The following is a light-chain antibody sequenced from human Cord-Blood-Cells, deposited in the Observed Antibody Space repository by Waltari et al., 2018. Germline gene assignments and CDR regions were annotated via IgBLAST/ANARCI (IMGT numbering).Light chain of an antibody. V-gene: IGLV1-47*01. Sequence: QSVLTQPPSASGTPGQRVTISCSGSSPNIGSNYVYWYQQLPGTAPKLLIYRNNRRPSGVPDRFSGSKSGTSASLAISGLRSEDEADYYCAAWDDSLSGSYVFGTGTKVTVL. CDR2: RNN. J-gene: IGLJ1*01. CDR1: SPNIGSNY. CDR3: AAWDDSLSGSYV.